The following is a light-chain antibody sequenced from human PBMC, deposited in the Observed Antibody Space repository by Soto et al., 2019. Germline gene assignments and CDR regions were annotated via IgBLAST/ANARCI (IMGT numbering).Light chain of an antibody. CDR1: QGISRY. J-gene: IGKJ5*01. CDR3: QQLDTYPIT. V-gene: IGKV1-9*01. Sequence: DVQLTQSPSFLSASVGDRVTITCRASQGISRYLAWYQQKPGKAPKLLIYAAFTLQSGVPSRFSSSGSGTQFTLTISSLRPEDFATYYCQQLDTYPITFGQGTRLEIK. CDR2: AAF.